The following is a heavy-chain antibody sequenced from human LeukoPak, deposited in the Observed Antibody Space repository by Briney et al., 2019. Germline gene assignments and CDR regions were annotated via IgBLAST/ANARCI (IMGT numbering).Heavy chain of an antibody. Sequence: QAGGSLRLSCAASGFTFSSYWMGWVRQAPGKGLEWVASIKQDGNENYYVDSVKGRFTISRDNAKNLVYLQMNYLRAEDTAEYYCARASSGRYFQFIDKWGQGTLVTVSS. D-gene: IGHD1-26*01. J-gene: IGHJ4*02. V-gene: IGHV3-7*01. CDR3: ARASSGRYFQFIDK. CDR1: GFTFSSYW. CDR2: IKQDGNEN.